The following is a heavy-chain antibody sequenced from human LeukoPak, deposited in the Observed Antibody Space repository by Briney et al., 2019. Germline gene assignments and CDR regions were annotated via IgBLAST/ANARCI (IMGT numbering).Heavy chain of an antibody. J-gene: IGHJ5*02. Sequence: GESLKISCKGSGYSFTSYWIGWVRQMPGKGLEWMGIIYPGDSDTRYSPSFQGQVTISADKSISTAYLHWSSLKASDTAMYYCARRYYDFWSGQRNWFDPWGQGTLVTVSS. CDR3: ARRYYDFWSGQRNWFDP. V-gene: IGHV5-51*01. CDR2: IYPGDSDT. D-gene: IGHD3-3*01. CDR1: GYSFTSYW.